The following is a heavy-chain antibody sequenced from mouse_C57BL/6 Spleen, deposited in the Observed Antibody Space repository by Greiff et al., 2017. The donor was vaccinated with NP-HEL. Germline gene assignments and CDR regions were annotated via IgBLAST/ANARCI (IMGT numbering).Heavy chain of an antibody. Sequence: VQLQQPGAELVKPGASVTLSCKASGYTFTSYWMHWVKPRPGQGLEWIGRIDPEDGETNYAPKFQGQATLTADTSSNTAYLRLSSLTSEDAAVYYSARTGTYCFDYWGQGTTLTVSA. CDR3: ARTGTYCFDY. J-gene: IGHJ2*01. CDR1: GYTFTSYW. CDR2: IDPEDGET. V-gene: IGHV14-2*01. D-gene: IGHD4-1*01.